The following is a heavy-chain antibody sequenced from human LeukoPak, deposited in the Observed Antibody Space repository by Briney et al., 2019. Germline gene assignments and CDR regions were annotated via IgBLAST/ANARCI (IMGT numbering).Heavy chain of an antibody. CDR3: AREGPCGGDCYSLDY. CDR2: IIPIFGTA. CDR1: GYTFTSYA. D-gene: IGHD2-21*02. V-gene: IGHV1-69*05. J-gene: IGHJ4*02. Sequence: SVKVSCKASGYTFTSYAISWVRQAPGQGLEWMGGIIPIFGTANYAQKFQGRVTITTDESTSTAYMELSSLRSEDTAVYYCAREGPCGGDCYSLDYWGQGTLVTVSS.